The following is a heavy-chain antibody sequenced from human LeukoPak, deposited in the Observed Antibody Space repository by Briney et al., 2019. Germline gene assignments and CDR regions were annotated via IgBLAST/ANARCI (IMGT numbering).Heavy chain of an antibody. Sequence: SETLSLTCTVSSGPINNYFWSWIRQPAGKGLEWIGRIYTSGSTNYNPSLKSRVTMSVDTSKMQFSLKLSSVSAADTAVYYCARNAIFRDSDYGMDVWGQGTTVTVSS. D-gene: IGHD3-3*01. V-gene: IGHV4-4*07. J-gene: IGHJ6*02. CDR1: SGPINNYF. CDR3: ARNAIFRDSDYGMDV. CDR2: IYTSGST.